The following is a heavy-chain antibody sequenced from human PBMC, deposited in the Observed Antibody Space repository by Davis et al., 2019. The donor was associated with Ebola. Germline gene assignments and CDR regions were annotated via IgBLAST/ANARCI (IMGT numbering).Heavy chain of an antibody. CDR3: TRAPPGSNWNYGGNWFDP. J-gene: IGHJ5*02. D-gene: IGHD1-7*01. CDR1: GYTFISYH. Sequence: ASVKVSCKASGYTFISYHINWVRQATGQGLEWMGWMSPDSGNTVYAQKFQGRVSMTRTTSISTAYMELSSLSSEDTAVYYCTRAPPGSNWNYGGNWFDPWGQGTLVTVSS. V-gene: IGHV1-8*01. CDR2: MSPDSGNT.